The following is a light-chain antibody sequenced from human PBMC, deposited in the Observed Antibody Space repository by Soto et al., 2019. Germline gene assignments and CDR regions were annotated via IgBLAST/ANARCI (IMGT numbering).Light chain of an antibody. CDR3: SSYTSSSTLGV. V-gene: IGLV2-14*01. Sequence: QPASVSGSPGQSITISCTGTGSDVGGYKYVSWYQQHPGKAPKLMIYDVSNRPSGVSNRFSGSKSGNTASLTISGLQAEDEADYYCSSYTSSSTLGVFGTGTKLTVL. CDR2: DVS. CDR1: GSDVGGYKY. J-gene: IGLJ1*01.